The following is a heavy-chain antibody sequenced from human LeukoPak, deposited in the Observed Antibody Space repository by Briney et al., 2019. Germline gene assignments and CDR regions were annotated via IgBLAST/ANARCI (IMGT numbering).Heavy chain of an antibody. V-gene: IGHV4-31*03. J-gene: IGHJ4*02. CDR2: IYYSGST. CDR1: GGSISSGGYY. D-gene: IGHD3-10*01. CDR3: ASYYGSGNLYYFDY. Sequence: SQALSLTCTVSGGSISSGGYYWSWIRQHPGKGLEWIGYIYYSGSTYYNPSLKSRVTISVDTSKNQFSLKLSSVTAADTAVYYCASYYGSGNLYYFDYWGQGTLVTVSS.